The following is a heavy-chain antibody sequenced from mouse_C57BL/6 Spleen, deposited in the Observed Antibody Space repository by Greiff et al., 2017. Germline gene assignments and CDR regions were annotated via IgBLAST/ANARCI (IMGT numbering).Heavy chain of an antibody. J-gene: IGHJ2*01. CDR1: GYTFTSYW. Sequence: LQQPGAELVRPGSSVKLSCKASGYTFTSYWMHWVKQRPIQGLEWIGNIDPSDSETHYNQKFKDKATLTVDKSSSTAYMQLSSLTSEDSAVYYCARGITTVDYWGQGTTLTVSS. CDR3: ARGITTVDY. CDR2: IDPSDSET. D-gene: IGHD1-1*01. V-gene: IGHV1-52*01.